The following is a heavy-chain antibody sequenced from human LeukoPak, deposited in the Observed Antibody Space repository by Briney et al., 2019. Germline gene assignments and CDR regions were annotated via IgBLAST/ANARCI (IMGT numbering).Heavy chain of an antibody. CDR2: ISVYSGDT. CDR1: GYTFTSYG. Sequence: ASVKVSCKASGYTFTSYGISWVRQAPGQGLEWMGWISVYSGDTKHAQKLQGKVTMTTDTSTTTAYMELRSLRSDDTAVHYCARDLSDYSSGWYVCDYWGQGTLVTVSS. J-gene: IGHJ4*02. D-gene: IGHD6-19*01. V-gene: IGHV1-18*01. CDR3: ARDLSDYSSGWYVCDY.